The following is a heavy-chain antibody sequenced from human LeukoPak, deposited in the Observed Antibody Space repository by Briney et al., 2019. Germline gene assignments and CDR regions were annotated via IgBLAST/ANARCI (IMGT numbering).Heavy chain of an antibody. CDR2: ISYDGSDK. D-gene: IGHD2-2*01. CDR1: GFTFSSYG. CDR3: AKDARRYCSSTSCRTGYFDY. Sequence: GRSLRLSCAASGFTFSSYGMHSVRQAPGKGLEWVAVISYDGSDKYYADSVKGRFTISRDNSKNTLYLQMNSLRAEDTAVYYCAKDARRYCSSTSCRTGYFDYWGQGTLVTVSS. V-gene: IGHV3-30*18. J-gene: IGHJ4*02.